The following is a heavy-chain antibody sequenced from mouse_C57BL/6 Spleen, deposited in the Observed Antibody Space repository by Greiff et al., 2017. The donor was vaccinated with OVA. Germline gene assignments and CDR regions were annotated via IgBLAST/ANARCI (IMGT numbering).Heavy chain of an antibody. J-gene: IGHJ2*01. Sequence: QVQLQQPGAELVRPGSSVKLSCKASGYTFTGYWMHWVKQRPIQGLEWIGNIDPSDSETHSNQKFKDKATLTVDKSSSTAYMQLSSLTSEDSAVYYCARGPRGLGYWGQGTTLTVSS. CDR3: ARGPRGLGY. CDR1: GYTFTGYW. D-gene: IGHD3-1*01. V-gene: IGHV1-52*01. CDR2: IDPSDSET.